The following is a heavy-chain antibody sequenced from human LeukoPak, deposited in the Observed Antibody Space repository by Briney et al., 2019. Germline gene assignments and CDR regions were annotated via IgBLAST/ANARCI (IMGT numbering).Heavy chain of an antibody. V-gene: IGHV4-4*02. D-gene: IGHD2-2*01. Sequence: SETLSLTCAVSGGSISSNNWWGWVRQPPGKGLEWIGEIYHSGSPNYNPPLKSRVTISVDKSRNHFSLNLSSVTAADTAVYYCARLDIVVVPAAMKYYNWFDPWGQGTLVTVSS. J-gene: IGHJ5*02. CDR3: ARLDIVVVPAAMKYYNWFDP. CDR1: GGSISSNNW. CDR2: IYHSGSP.